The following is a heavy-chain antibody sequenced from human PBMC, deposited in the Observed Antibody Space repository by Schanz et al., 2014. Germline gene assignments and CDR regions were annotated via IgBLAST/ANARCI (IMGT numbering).Heavy chain of an antibody. CDR3: ARFLARYQYYGVAV. D-gene: IGHD3-3*01. Sequence: EVQLLESGGGLVQPGGSLRLSCAASGFSFSIFAMTWVRQAPGQGLEWVSTISGSGGDTYPADSVKGRFTISRDNGETSVYLQINSLRVEDTAVYYCARFLARYQYYGVAVWGQGTTVIVSS. J-gene: IGHJ6*02. CDR1: GFSFSIFA. CDR2: ISGSGGDT. V-gene: IGHV3-23*01.